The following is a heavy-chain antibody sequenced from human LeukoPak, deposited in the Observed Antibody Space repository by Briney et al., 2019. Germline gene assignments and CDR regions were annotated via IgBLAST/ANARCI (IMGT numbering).Heavy chain of an antibody. V-gene: IGHV5-51*01. CDR2: IYPGDSDT. Sequence: GESLKISCQTSGYTFTRYWIFWVRQVPGKGLEWVGSIYPGDSDTRYSPSFQGQVTMSVDKSFNIAYLQWSSLRASDTAIYYCVRPHSMATLTSVLALWGLGTRVAVS. CDR1: GYTFTRYW. CDR3: VRPHSMATLTSVLAL. J-gene: IGHJ6*02. D-gene: IGHD5-24*01.